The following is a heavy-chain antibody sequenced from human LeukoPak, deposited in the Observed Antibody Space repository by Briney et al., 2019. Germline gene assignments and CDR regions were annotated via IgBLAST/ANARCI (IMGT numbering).Heavy chain of an antibody. J-gene: IGHJ4*02. CDR3: TTDRKWLVLFDY. CDR2: IKSKTDGGTT. Sequence: GGSRRLSCAASGFTFSNAWMSWVRQAPGKGLEWVGRIKSKTDGGTTDYAAPVKGRFTISRDDSKNTLYLQMNSLKTEDTAVYYCTTDRKWLVLFDYWGQGTLVTVSS. D-gene: IGHD6-19*01. V-gene: IGHV3-15*01. CDR1: GFTFSNAW.